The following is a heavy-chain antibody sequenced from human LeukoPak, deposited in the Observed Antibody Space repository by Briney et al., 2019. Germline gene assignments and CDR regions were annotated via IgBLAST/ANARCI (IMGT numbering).Heavy chain of an antibody. CDR2: INHSGST. V-gene: IGHV4-34*01. CDR3: ARARGGSRRSGSCSNY. D-gene: IGHD3-10*01. CDR1: GGSFSGYY. Sequence: PSETLSLTCAVYGGSFSGYYWSWIRQPPGKGLEWIGEINHSGSTNYNPSLKSRVTISVDTSKNQFSLKLSSVTAADTAVYYCARARGGSRRSGSCSNYWGQGTLVTVSS. J-gene: IGHJ4*02.